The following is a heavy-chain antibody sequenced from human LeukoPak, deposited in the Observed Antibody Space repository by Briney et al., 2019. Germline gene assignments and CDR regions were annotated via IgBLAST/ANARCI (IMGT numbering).Heavy chain of an antibody. CDR1: GFTFNMYG. J-gene: IGHJ4*02. Sequence: GGSLRLSCAASGFTFNMYGMEWVRQAPGKGLEWVAGISNDGSSKDYADSVKGRFTISRDSSKNSMYLQTNSLRAEDTAVYYCAKAAYCTSTSCHFSGYAQRPLDSWGQGTLVTVSS. V-gene: IGHV3-30*18. CDR3: AKAAYCTSTSCHFSGYAQRPLDS. CDR2: ISNDGSSK. D-gene: IGHD2-2*01.